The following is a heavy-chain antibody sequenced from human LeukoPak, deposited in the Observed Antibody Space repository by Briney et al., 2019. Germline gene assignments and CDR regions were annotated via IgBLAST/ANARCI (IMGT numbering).Heavy chain of an antibody. CDR2: IIPILGIA. CDR3: ASLDSSLTGVDY. CDR1: GGTFSSYA. D-gene: IGHD3-22*01. V-gene: IGHV1-69*04. J-gene: IGHJ4*02. Sequence: SVKVSCKASGGTFSSYAISWVRQAPGQGLEWMGRIIPILGIANYAQKFQGRVTITADKSTSTAYMELSSLRSEDTAVYYCASLDSSLTGVDYWGQGTLVTVSS.